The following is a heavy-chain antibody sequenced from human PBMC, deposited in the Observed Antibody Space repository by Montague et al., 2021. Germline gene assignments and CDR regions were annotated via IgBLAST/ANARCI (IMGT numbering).Heavy chain of an antibody. Sequence: SLRLSCAASGFTVRSNYMSWVRQAPGKGLEWVSVLYSGGPTNYADDAEGRCTISSDNSKNTVKLQMNSLRAEDTAVFYCAGVWDWLSFCYYHYSMDVWGQGTTVTVSS. CDR2: LYSGGPT. CDR1: GFTVRSNY. CDR3: AGVWDWLSFCYYHYSMDV. J-gene: IGHJ6*02. D-gene: IGHD3/OR15-3a*01. V-gene: IGHV3-53*01.